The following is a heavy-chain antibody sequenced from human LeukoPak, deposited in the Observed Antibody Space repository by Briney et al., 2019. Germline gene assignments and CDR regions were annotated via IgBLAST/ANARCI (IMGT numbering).Heavy chain of an antibody. Sequence: PGGSLRLSCAASGFTFSDYYMSWIRQAPGKGLEWLSYIYGIDSTISYAASVKGRFTISRDNAKNSLYLQMNSLRAEDTAVYYCARDAYYYDSNSYYRNAFDIWGQGTVDTVSS. CDR2: IYGIDSTI. CDR3: ARDAYYYDSNSYYRNAFDI. J-gene: IGHJ3*02. V-gene: IGHV3-11*01. D-gene: IGHD3-22*01. CDR1: GFTFSDYY.